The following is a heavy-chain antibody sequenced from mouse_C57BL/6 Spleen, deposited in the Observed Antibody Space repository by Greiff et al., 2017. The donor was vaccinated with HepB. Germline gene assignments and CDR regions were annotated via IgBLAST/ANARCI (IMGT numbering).Heavy chain of an antibody. CDR3: AKSQDILFITTVVALDY. CDR2: INPNYGTT. J-gene: IGHJ2*01. V-gene: IGHV1-39*01. Sequence: VQLKQSGPELVKPGASVKISCKASGYSFTDYNMNWVKQSNGKSLEWIGVINPNYGTTSYNQKFKGKATLTVDQSSSTAYMQLNSLTSEDSAVYYCAKSQDILFITTVVALDYWGQGTTLTVSS. D-gene: IGHD1-1*01. CDR1: GYSFTDYN.